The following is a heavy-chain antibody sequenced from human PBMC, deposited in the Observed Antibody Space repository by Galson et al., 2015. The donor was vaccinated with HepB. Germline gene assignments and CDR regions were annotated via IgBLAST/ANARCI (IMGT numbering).Heavy chain of an antibody. D-gene: IGHD3-3*01. CDR1: GYTFTSYA. V-gene: IGHV7-4-1*02. CDR3: ASTGEYDFSFWFDP. CDR2: INTNTGNP. J-gene: IGHJ5*02. Sequence: SVKVSCKASGYTFTSYAMNWVRQAPGQGLEWMGWINTNTGNPTYAQGFTGRFVFSLDTSVSTAYLQISSLKAEDTAVYYCASTGEYDFSFWFDPWGQGTLVTVSS.